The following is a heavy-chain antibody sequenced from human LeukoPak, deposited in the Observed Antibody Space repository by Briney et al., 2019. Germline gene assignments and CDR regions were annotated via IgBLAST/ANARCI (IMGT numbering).Heavy chain of an antibody. CDR2: IYYSGST. V-gene: IGHV4-39*01. D-gene: IGHD3-10*01. J-gene: IGHJ4*02. CDR1: GGSISSSTYY. CDR3: ARQTYGSGSYYNLDC. Sequence: SETLSLTCSVSGGSISSSTYYWGWIRQPPGKGLEWIGTIYYSGSTYYNPSLTSRVTISVDTSKNQFSLKLGSVTAADTAIYYCARQTYGSGSYYNLDCWGQGTMVTASS.